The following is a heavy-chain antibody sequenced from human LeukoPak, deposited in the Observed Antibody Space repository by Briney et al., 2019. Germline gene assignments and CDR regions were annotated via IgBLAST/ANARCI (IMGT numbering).Heavy chain of an antibody. CDR2: IYYSGST. Sequence: PSETLSLTCTVSGGSISSYYWSWIRQPPGKGLEWIGYIYYSGSTNYNPSLKSRVTISVDTFKNQFSLKLSSVTAADTAVYYCTTDIQVWSDFWGQGTLVTVSS. CDR3: TTDIQVWSDF. D-gene: IGHD3-10*01. V-gene: IGHV4-59*12. CDR1: GGSISSYY. J-gene: IGHJ4*02.